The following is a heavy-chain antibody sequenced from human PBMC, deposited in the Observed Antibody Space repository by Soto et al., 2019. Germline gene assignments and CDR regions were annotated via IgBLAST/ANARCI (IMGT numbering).Heavy chain of an antibody. D-gene: IGHD3-16*02. CDR1: GFTFSNAW. J-gene: IGHJ5*02. CDR3: TTAGADYVWGSYLRP. V-gene: IGHV3-15*01. CDR2: IKSKTDGGTT. Sequence: GGSLRLSCAASGFTFSNAWMSWVRQAPGKGLEWVGRIKSKTDGGTTDYAAPVKGRFTISRDDSKNTLYLQMNSLKTEDAAVYYCTTAGADYVWGSYLRPWGQGTLVTVSS.